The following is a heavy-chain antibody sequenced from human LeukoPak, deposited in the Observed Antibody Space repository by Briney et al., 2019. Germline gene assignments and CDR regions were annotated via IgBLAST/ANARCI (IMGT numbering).Heavy chain of an antibody. V-gene: IGHV4-39*01. CDR2: IYYSGST. D-gene: IGHD2-2*01. CDR1: GGSISSSSYY. J-gene: IGHJ4*02. CDR3: ARQPEHCSSTSCFYDY. Sequence: PSETLSLTCTVSGGSISSSSYYWGWIRQPPGKGLEWIGSIYYSGSTYYNPSLKSRVTISVDTSKNQFSLKPSSVTAADTAVYYCARQPEHCSSTSCFYDYWGQGTLVTVSS.